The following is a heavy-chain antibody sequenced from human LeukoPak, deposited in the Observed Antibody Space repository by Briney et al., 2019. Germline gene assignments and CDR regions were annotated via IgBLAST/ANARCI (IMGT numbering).Heavy chain of an antibody. CDR3: ARDVFADSSGGSFDF. V-gene: IGHV3-33*01. D-gene: IGHD3-16*01. CDR2: IWYDGSKK. J-gene: IGHJ4*02. CDR1: GFSFHTHG. Sequence: PGGSLRLSCAASGFSFHTHGMHWVRQAPGKGLEWVAVIWYDGSKKYYADSVKGRFTISRDNSRKSLFLQMNSLRAEDTALYYCARDVFADSSGGSFDFWGQGTLVTVSS.